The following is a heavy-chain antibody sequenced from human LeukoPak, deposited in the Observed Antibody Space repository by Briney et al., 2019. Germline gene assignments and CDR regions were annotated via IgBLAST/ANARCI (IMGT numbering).Heavy chain of an antibody. V-gene: IGHV1-69*04. CDR1: GGTFSSYA. CDR3: ARSPRSYGDYDWFDP. CDR2: IIPILGIA. D-gene: IGHD4-17*01. J-gene: IGHJ5*02. Sequence: ASVKVSCKASGGTFSSYAISWVRQAPGQGLEWMGRIIPILGIANYAQKFQGRVTITADKSTSTAYMELSSLRSEDTAVYYCARSPRSYGDYDWFDPWGQGTLVTVSS.